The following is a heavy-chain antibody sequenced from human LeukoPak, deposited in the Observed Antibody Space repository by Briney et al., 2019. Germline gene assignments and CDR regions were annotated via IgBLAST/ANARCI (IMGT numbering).Heavy chain of an antibody. J-gene: IGHJ6*02. CDR2: ISSSSSYI. CDR3: ARTMIVVVSSYGMDV. D-gene: IGHD3-22*01. V-gene: IGHV3-21*01. Sequence: GGSLRLSCAASGFTFSSYSMNWVRQAPGKGPEWVSSISSSSSYIYYADSVKGRFTISRDNAKNSLYLQMNSLRAEDTAVYYCARTMIVVVSSYGMDVWGQGTTVTVSS. CDR1: GFTFSSYS.